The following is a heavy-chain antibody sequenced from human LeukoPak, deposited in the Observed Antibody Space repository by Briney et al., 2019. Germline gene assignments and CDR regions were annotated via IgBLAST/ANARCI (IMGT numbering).Heavy chain of an antibody. V-gene: IGHV3-20*04. CDR2: ITWNGGST. Sequence: GGTLRLSCAASGFSFNDYGMSWVRQAPGQGPEWVSGITWNGGSTDYAASVKGRFTISRDNAKNSLYLRMNSLRDEDTALYYCARGGGSIRHSYYYYVDVWGKGTSVTVSS. CDR1: GFSFNDYG. J-gene: IGHJ6*03. D-gene: IGHD2-15*01. CDR3: ARGGGSIRHSYYYYVDV.